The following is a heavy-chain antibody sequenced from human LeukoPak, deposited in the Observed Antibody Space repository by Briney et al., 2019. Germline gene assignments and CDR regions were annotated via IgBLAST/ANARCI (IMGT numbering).Heavy chain of an antibody. CDR1: GFTYSSYS. J-gene: IGHJ3*02. D-gene: IGHD3-16*01. Sequence: PGGSLRLSCTASGFTYSSYSMNWVRQAPGKGLEWVSYISSSGSTIYYADSVKGRFTISRDNAKNSLYLQMNSLRAEDTAVYYCASSPPGDFGGHDAFDIWGQGTMVTVSS. CDR2: ISSSGSTI. V-gene: IGHV3-48*04. CDR3: ASSPPGDFGGHDAFDI.